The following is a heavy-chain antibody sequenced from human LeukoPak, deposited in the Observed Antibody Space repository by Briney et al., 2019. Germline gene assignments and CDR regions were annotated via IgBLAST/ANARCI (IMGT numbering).Heavy chain of an antibody. CDR3: AKERRGYSGYDYFDY. V-gene: IGHV1-2*02. CDR1: GYTFTGYY. J-gene: IGHJ4*02. CDR2: INPNSGGT. D-gene: IGHD5-12*01. Sequence: ASVKASCKASGYTFTGYYMHWVRQAPGQGLEWMGWINPNSGGTNYAQKFQGRVTMTRDTSISTAYMELSRLRSDDTAVYYCAKERRGYSGYDYFDYWGQGTLVTVSS.